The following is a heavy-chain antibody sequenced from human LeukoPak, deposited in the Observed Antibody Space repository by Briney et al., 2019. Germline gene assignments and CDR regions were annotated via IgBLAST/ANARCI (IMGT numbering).Heavy chain of an antibody. Sequence: GGSLRLSCAASGFIFSNYAMTWVRQAPGKGLEWVSAISGSGGSTYYADSVKGRFTISRDNSKNTLYLQMNSLRAEDTAVYYCAKSGTMGTIYYYGMDVWGQGTTVTVSS. J-gene: IGHJ6*02. V-gene: IGHV3-23*01. CDR3: AKSGTMGTIYYYGMDV. CDR1: GFIFSNYA. CDR2: ISGSGGST. D-gene: IGHD1-1*01.